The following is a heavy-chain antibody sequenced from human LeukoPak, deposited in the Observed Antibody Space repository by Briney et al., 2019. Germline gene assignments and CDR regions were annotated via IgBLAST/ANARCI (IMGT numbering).Heavy chain of an antibody. CDR3: ARYKYSSSGGNWFDP. V-gene: IGHV4-31*03. Sequence: SQTLSLTCTVSGGSISSGGYYWSWIRQHPGTGLEWIGYIYYSGSSYYNPSLKSRVTISVDTSKNQFSLKLSSVTAADTAVYYCARYKYSSSGGNWFDPWGQGTLVTVPS. CDR1: GGSISSGGYY. CDR2: IYYSGSS. D-gene: IGHD6-6*01. J-gene: IGHJ5*02.